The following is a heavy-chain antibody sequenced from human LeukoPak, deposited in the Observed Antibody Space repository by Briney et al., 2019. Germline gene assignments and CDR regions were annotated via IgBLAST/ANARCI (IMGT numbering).Heavy chain of an antibody. Sequence: GGSLRLSCAASGFTVSSNYMSWVRQAPGKGLEWVSVIHSGGTTYYADSVKGRFTISRDKSKNTLYLQMNSLRAEDTAVYYCARVWTYYDILTGYYAYYFDYWGQGTLVTVSS. V-gene: IGHV3-53*01. CDR1: GFTVSSNY. CDR2: IHSGGTT. CDR3: ARVWTYYDILTGYYAYYFDY. D-gene: IGHD3-9*01. J-gene: IGHJ4*02.